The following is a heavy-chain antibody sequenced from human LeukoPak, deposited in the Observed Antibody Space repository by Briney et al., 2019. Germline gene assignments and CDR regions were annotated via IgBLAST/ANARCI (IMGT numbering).Heavy chain of an antibody. J-gene: IGHJ3*02. D-gene: IGHD2-21*02. CDR2: IKQDGSEK. Sequence: GGSLRLSCAAPGFTFSRDWMSWVRQAPGKGLERVAHIKQDGSEKYYVDSVKGRFTISRDNAKNSLYLQMNSLRAEDTAVYYCARVHMVVVTVTGGAFYIWGQGTMVTVSS. V-gene: IGHV3-7*01. CDR1: GFTFSRDW. CDR3: ARVHMVVVTVTGGAFYI.